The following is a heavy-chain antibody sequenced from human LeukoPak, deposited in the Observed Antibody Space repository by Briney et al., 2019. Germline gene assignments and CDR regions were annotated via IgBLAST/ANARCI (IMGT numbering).Heavy chain of an antibody. J-gene: IGHJ5*02. CDR3: ARDREGGILTGYPPGWFDP. CDR1: GFTFSSYW. Sequence: SGGSLRLSCAASGFTFSSYWMHWVRQAPGKGLVWVSRINSDGSSTSYADSVKGRFTISRDNAKNTLYLQMNSLRDEDTAVYYCARDREGGILTGYPPGWFDPWGQGTLVTVSS. V-gene: IGHV3-74*01. D-gene: IGHD3-9*01. CDR2: INSDGSST.